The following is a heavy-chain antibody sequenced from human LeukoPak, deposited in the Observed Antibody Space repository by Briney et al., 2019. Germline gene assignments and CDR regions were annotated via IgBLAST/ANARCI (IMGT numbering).Heavy chain of an antibody. Sequence: ASVKVSCKASGGTFSSYAISWVRQAPGQGLEWMGGIIPIFGTANYAQKFQGRVTITADESTSTAYMELSSLRSEDTAVYYCARDLSVAGKERRDYWGQGTLVTVSS. J-gene: IGHJ4*02. CDR3: ARDLSVAGKERRDY. CDR2: IIPIFGTA. D-gene: IGHD6-19*01. CDR1: GGTFSSYA. V-gene: IGHV1-69*13.